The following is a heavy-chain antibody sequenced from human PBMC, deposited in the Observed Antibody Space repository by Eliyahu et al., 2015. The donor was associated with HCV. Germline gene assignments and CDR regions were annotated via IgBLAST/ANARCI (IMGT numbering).Heavy chain of an antibody. CDR2: TRNTADSYTT. CDR1: GFVFXXYF. J-gene: IGHJ6*02. D-gene: IGHD3-3*01. Sequence: EVQLVESGGDLVRPGGSLRLXCEVSGFVFXXYFMDWVRQAPGKGLGWIGRTRNTADSYTTEYAASVKGRFTISRDDSKSSLYLQMNSLNTEDTAVYYCTRSSLTIFGVVTGYYGMDVWGRGTTVTVSS. CDR3: TRSSLTIFGVVTGYYGMDV. V-gene: IGHV3-72*01.